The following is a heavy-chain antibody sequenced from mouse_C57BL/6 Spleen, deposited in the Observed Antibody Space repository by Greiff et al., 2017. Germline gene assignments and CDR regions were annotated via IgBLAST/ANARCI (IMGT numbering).Heavy chain of an antibody. V-gene: IGHV1-50*01. J-gene: IGHJ2*01. CDR3: ARRITTVVGFDY. D-gene: IGHD1-1*01. CDR2: IDPYDSYP. Sequence: QVQLQQPGAELVKPGASVKLSCKASGYTFTSYWMQWVKQRPGLGLEWIGEIDPYDSYPNYNQKFKGNATLTVDTSSSTAYMQLSSLTSEDSAVYYCARRITTVVGFDYWGQGTTLTVSS. CDR1: GYTFTSYW.